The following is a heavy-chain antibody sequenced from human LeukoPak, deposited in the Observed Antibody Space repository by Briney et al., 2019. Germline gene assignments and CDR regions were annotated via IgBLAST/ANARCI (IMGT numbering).Heavy chain of an antibody. D-gene: IGHD1-14*01. CDR1: GFTFTNYA. V-gene: IGHV3-23*01. J-gene: IGHJ4*02. CDR2: ISGSGKNT. CDR3: AIREPIGY. Sequence: GGSLRLSCAASGFTFTNYAMSWVRQAPGKGLEWVSAISGSGKNTYYADSVKGRFTISRDNSKNTLYLQMNSLRAEDTALYYCAIREPIGYWGQGTLVTVSS.